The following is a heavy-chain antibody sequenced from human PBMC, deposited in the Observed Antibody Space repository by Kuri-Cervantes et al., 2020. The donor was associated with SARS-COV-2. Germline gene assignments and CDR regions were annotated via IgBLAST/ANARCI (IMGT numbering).Heavy chain of an antibody. Sequence: GGSLRLSCAASGFNFSSTDMHWVRQAPGKGLEWVAVISHDGKNKKCIASGKGRFTISRDNSQNTPYLHMKSLRSEDTAMYYCAKDRVGVQDFWGQGTLVTVSS. CDR2: ISHDGKNK. CDR3: AKDRVGVQDF. J-gene: IGHJ4*02. V-gene: IGHV3-30*18. D-gene: IGHD2-21*01. CDR1: GFNFSSTD.